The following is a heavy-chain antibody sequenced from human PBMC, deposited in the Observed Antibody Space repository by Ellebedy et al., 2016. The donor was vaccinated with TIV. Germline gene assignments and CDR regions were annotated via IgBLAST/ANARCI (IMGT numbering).Heavy chain of an antibody. Sequence: GESLKISXAASGFTFSSYAMSWVRQAPGKGLEWVSAISGSGGSTYYADSVKGRFTISRDNSKNTLYLQMNSLRAEDTAVYYCAKDIGSGDYGDYGSAFDIWGQGTMVTVSS. CDR1: GFTFSSYA. D-gene: IGHD4-17*01. CDR3: AKDIGSGDYGDYGSAFDI. V-gene: IGHV3-23*01. J-gene: IGHJ3*02. CDR2: ISGSGGST.